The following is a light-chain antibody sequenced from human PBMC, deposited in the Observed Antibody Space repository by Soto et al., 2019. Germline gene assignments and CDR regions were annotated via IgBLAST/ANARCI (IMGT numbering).Light chain of an antibody. CDR1: QSLVYSDGYTY. J-gene: IGKJ2*01. CDR2: KVS. Sequence: DAVLTQSPLSLSVTLGQPASISCRSSQSLVYSDGYTYLNWFHQRPGQSPRRLIYKVSNRDSGVPDSFSGSGSGTDFTLKISRVEAEDVGVYYCMQGTHWPYTFVQGTKLEIK. CDR3: MQGTHWPYT. V-gene: IGKV2-30*01.